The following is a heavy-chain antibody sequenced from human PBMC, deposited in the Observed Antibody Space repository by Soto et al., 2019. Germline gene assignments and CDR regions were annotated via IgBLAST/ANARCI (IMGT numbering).Heavy chain of an antibody. J-gene: IGHJ4*02. CDR1: GFTFSSYG. V-gene: IGHV3-30*18. Sequence: QVQLVESGGGVVQPGRSLRLSCAASGFTFSSYGMHWVRQAPGKGLEWVAVISYDGSNKYYADSVKGRFTISRDNSKNTLYLQMNSLRAEDTAVYYCAKSLVGALHWFEYWGQGTLVTVSS. CDR2: ISYDGSNK. CDR3: AKSLVGALHWFEY. D-gene: IGHD1-26*01.